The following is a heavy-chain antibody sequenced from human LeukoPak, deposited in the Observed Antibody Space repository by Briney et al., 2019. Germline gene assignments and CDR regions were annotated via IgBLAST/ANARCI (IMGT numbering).Heavy chain of an antibody. CDR3: ARGGGRVLVAADY. CDR2: INPNSGGT. Sequence: GASVKVSCKASGYTFTSYAMHWVRQAPGQGLEWMGWINPNSGGTNYAQKFQGRVTMTRDTSISTAYMELSRLRSDDTAVYYCARGGGRVLVAADYWGQGTLVTVSS. J-gene: IGHJ4*02. CDR1: GYTFTSYA. V-gene: IGHV1-2*02. D-gene: IGHD2-2*01.